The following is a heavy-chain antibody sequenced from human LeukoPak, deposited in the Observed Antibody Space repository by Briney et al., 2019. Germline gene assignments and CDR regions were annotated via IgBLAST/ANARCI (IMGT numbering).Heavy chain of an antibody. CDR1: GGTFSSYA. Sequence: SVTVSCKASGGTFSSYAISWVRQAPGQGLEWMGGIIPIFGTANYAQRFQGRVTITADESTSTAYMELSSLRSEDTAVYYCARERDYGDYFSYGMDVWGQGTTVTVSS. CDR3: ARERDYGDYFSYGMDV. J-gene: IGHJ6*02. D-gene: IGHD4-17*01. V-gene: IGHV1-69*13. CDR2: IIPIFGTA.